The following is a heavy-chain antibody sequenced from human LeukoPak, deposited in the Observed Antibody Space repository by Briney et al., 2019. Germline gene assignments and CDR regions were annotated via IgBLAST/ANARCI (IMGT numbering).Heavy chain of an antibody. Sequence: SETLSLTCTVSGGSISSHYWGWIRQPPGKGLEWIGSIYHSGDTYYNPSLKSRVTISVDTSKNQFSLKLDSVTAADTAVYYCAKGTSSGWYYFDYWGQGTLVTVSS. CDR2: IYHSGDT. CDR3: AKGTSSGWYYFDY. D-gene: IGHD6-19*01. V-gene: IGHV4-38-2*02. CDR1: GGSISSHY. J-gene: IGHJ4*02.